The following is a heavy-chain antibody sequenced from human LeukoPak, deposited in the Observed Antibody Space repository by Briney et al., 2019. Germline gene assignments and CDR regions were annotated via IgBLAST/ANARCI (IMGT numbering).Heavy chain of an antibody. J-gene: IGHJ6*03. Sequence: SETLSLTCTVSGYSISSGYYWGWSRQPPGKGLEWIGIIYDSGSTYYNPSLKSRVTISVDTSTNQFSLKLSSVTAADTAVYYCASLACSSTSCYQESYYYYYMDVWGKGTTVTVS. CDR1: GYSISSGYY. CDR2: IYDSGST. CDR3: ASLACSSTSCYQESYYYYYMDV. D-gene: IGHD2-2*01. V-gene: IGHV4-38-2*02.